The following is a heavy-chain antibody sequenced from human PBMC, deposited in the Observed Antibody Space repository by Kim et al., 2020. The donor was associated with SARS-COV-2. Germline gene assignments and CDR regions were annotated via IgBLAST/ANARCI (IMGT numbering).Heavy chain of an antibody. J-gene: IGHJ6*02. CDR1: GYTFTTYW. V-gene: IGHV5-10-1*01. D-gene: IGHD6-13*01. CDR3: AGSSSRYVYGMDV. CDR2: IDPSDSYT. Sequence: GESLKISCKGSGYTFTTYWITWVRQMPGKGLEWVGRIDPSDSYTNYSPSFEGHVTISADRSISTAYLQWSSLKASDTAMYFCAGSSSRYVYGMDVWGQGTTFIVSS.